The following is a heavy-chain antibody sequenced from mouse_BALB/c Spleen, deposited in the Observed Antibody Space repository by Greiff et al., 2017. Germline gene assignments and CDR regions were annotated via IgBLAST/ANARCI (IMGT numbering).Heavy chain of an antibody. Sequence: QVQLQQSGPGLVAPSQSLSITCTVSGFSLTSYGVHWVRQPPGKGLEWLGVIWAGGSTNYNSALMSRLSISKDNSKSQVFLKMDSLQTDDTAMYYCARGDYGSSFWFAYWGQGTLVTVSA. V-gene: IGHV2-9*02. J-gene: IGHJ3*01. CDR1: GFSLTSYG. CDR2: IWAGGST. D-gene: IGHD1-1*01. CDR3: ARGDYGSSFWFAY.